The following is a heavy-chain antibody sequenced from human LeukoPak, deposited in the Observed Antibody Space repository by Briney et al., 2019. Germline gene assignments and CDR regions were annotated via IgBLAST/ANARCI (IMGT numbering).Heavy chain of an antibody. J-gene: IGHJ5*02. CDR1: GGSISSSNW. D-gene: IGHD6-13*01. CDR3: ARRGRIAAAGTRFDP. V-gene: IGHV4-4*02. Sequence: SETLSLTCAVSGGSISSSNWWSWVRPPPGKGLEWIGEIYHSGSTNYNPSLKSRVTISVDKSKNQFSLKLSSVTAADTAVYYCARRGRIAAAGTRFDPWGQGTLVTVSS. CDR2: IYHSGST.